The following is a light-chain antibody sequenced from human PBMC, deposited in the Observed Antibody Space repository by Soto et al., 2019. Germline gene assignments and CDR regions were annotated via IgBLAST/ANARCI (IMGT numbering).Light chain of an antibody. J-gene: IGLJ2*01. CDR2: EVS. CDR1: SSDVGGYKY. Sequence: QSALTQPASVSGSPGQSITISCTGTSSDVGGYKYVSWYQQHPGKAPKLMIYEVSNRPSGVSNRFSGSKSGNTASLTISGLQGEDEADYYCSSYTSSGLVVFGGGTKLTVL. V-gene: IGLV2-14*01. CDR3: SSYTSSGLVV.